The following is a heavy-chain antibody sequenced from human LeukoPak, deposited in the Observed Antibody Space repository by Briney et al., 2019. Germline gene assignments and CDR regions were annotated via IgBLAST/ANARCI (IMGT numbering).Heavy chain of an antibody. J-gene: IGHJ3*02. V-gene: IGHV4-59*01. D-gene: IGHD5-12*01. CDR3: ARVRGYSGYGRRGYDAFDI. CDR1: GGSISSYY. CDR2: IYYSGST. Sequence: SETLSLTCTVSGGSISSYYWSWIRQPPGKGLEWIGYIYYSGSTNYNPSLKSRVTISVDTSKNQFSLKLSSVTAADTAVYYCARVRGYSGYGRRGYDAFDIWGQGTMVTVSS.